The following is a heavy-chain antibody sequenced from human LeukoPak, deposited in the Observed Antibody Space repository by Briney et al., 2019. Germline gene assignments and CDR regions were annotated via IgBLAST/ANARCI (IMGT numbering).Heavy chain of an antibody. CDR3: MRDYGGYNFDY. Sequence: PGGSLRLSCAASGLTFSNYWMPWVRQAPGKGLVWVSRINSDGSSTTYADSVKGRFTISRDNAKNTLFLQMNSLRAEDTAVYYCMRDYGGYNFDYWGQGTLVTVSS. CDR1: GLTFSNYW. D-gene: IGHD5-18*01. J-gene: IGHJ4*02. V-gene: IGHV3-74*01. CDR2: INSDGSST.